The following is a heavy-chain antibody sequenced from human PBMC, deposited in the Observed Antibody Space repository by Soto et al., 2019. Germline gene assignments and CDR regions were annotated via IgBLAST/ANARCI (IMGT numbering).Heavy chain of an antibody. D-gene: IGHD3-16*02. CDR1: GYTFTSYY. V-gene: IGHV1-46*03. J-gene: IGHJ4*02. CDR2: INPSGGST. CDR3: AIAAWPVYDYIWGSYRYTPFDY. Sequence: ASVKVSCKASGYTFTSYYMHWVRQAPGRGLERMRIINPSGGSTSYAQKFQGRVTMTRDTSTSTVYMELSSLRSEDTAVYYCAIAAWPVYDYIWGSYRYTPFDYWGQGTLVTVSS.